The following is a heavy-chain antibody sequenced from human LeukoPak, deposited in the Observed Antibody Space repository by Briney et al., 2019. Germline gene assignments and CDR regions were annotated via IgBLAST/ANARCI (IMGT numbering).Heavy chain of an antibody. V-gene: IGHV3-48*01. CDR1: GFTFSSYS. Sequence: PGGSLRLSCAASGFTFSSYSMNWVRQAPGKGLEWVSYISSSSTIYYADSVKGRFTISRDNVKNSLYLQMNSLRAEDTAVYYCARDQQPLTIFGVVTDYYYMDVWGKGTTVTVSS. J-gene: IGHJ6*03. CDR2: ISSSSTI. CDR3: ARDQQPLTIFGVVTDYYYMDV. D-gene: IGHD3-3*01.